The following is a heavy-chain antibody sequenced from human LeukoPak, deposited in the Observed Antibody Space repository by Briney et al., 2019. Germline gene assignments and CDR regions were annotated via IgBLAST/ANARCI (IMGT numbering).Heavy chain of an antibody. D-gene: IGHD6-19*01. Sequence: GGSLRLSCAASGFTFSSYAMSWFRQAPGKGLEWVSFISDSGGSTYYADSVKGRFTISRDNAKNSLYLQMNSLRAEDTAVYYCARDTGYSSGWRNNWLDPWGQGTLVTVSS. CDR1: GFTFSSYA. CDR2: ISDSGGST. J-gene: IGHJ5*02. CDR3: ARDTGYSSGWRNNWLDP. V-gene: IGHV3-23*01.